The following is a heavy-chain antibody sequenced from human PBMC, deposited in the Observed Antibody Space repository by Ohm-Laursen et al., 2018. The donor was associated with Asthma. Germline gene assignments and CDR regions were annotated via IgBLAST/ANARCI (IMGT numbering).Heavy chain of an antibody. CDR2: LNPNAGDT. Sequence: ASVKVSCKASGYSFTGYYLHWVRQAPGQGLQWMGRLNPNAGDTKIAQQFQGRVTLTRDTSINTAYMALRSLTSDDTAVYYCATRRGLSGYDGEFDYWGQGTLVTVSS. J-gene: IGHJ4*02. V-gene: IGHV1-2*06. CDR1: GYSFTGYY. CDR3: ATRRGLSGYDGEFDY. D-gene: IGHD5-12*01.